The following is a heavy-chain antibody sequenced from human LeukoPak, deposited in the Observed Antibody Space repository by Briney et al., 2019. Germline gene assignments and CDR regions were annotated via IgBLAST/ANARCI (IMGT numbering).Heavy chain of an antibody. Sequence: GGSLRLSCAASGFTFSSYSMNWVRQAPGKGLEWVSSISSSSSYIYYADSVKGRFTISRDNAKNSLYLQMNSLRAEDTAVYYCARDEVVDTAMVRGALWGQGTLVTVSS. CDR2: ISSSSSYI. CDR3: ARDEVVDTAMVRGAL. J-gene: IGHJ4*02. V-gene: IGHV3-21*01. D-gene: IGHD5-18*01. CDR1: GFTFSSYS.